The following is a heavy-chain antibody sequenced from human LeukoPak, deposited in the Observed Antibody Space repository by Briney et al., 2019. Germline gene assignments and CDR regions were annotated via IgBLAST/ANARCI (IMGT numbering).Heavy chain of an antibody. D-gene: IGHD3-10*01. CDR2: INHSGST. J-gene: IGHJ4*02. CDR1: GGSISSSSYY. CDR3: ARGGAY. Sequence: SETLSLTCTVSGGSISSSSYYWSWIRQPPGKGLEWIGEINHSGSTNYNPSLKSRVTISVDTSKNQFSLKLSSVTAADMAVYYCARGGAYWGQGTLVTVSS. V-gene: IGHV4-39*07.